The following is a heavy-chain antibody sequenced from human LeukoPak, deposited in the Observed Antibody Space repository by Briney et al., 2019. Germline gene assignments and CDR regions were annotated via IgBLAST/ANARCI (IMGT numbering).Heavy chain of an antibody. CDR2: IYTSGST. CDR3: ARDLGSGWYSDAFDI. V-gene: IGHV4-4*07. J-gene: IGHJ3*02. Sequence: SETLSLTCTVSGGSISSYYWSWIRQPAGKGLEWIGRIYTSGSTNYNPSLKSRVAMSVGTSKNQFSLKLSSVTAADTAVYYCARDLGSGWYSDAFDIWGQGTMVTVSS. D-gene: IGHD6-19*01. CDR1: GGSISSYY.